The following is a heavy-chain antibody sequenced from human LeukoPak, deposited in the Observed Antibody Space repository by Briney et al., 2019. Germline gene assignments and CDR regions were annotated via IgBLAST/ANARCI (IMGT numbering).Heavy chain of an antibody. CDR3: AELGTTIIGGV. V-gene: IGHV3-7*01. Sequence: GGSLRLSCAASGFTFSSYTVNWVRHAPGKGLERVANIKQDGSEKYYVDSVKGRFTISRDNAKNSMYLQMNSLRAEDTAVYYCAELGTTIIGGVWGKGTTVTISS. CDR2: IKQDGSEK. CDR1: GFTFSSYT. D-gene: IGHD3-10*02. J-gene: IGHJ6*04.